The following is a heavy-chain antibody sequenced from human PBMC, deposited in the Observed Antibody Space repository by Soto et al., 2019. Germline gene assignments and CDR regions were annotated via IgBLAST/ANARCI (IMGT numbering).Heavy chain of an antibody. D-gene: IGHD2-2*01. CDR3: ARILVPAAMGWYYGMDV. J-gene: IGHJ6*02. CDR1: GGSISSGDYY. Sequence: QVQLQESGPGLVKPSQTLSLTCTVSGGSISSGDYYWSWIRQPPGKGLEWIGYIYYSGSTYYNPSLKSRVTISVDTAKNPFSLKLSSVTAADTAVYYCARILVPAAMGWYYGMDVWGQGTTVTVSS. V-gene: IGHV4-30-4*01. CDR2: IYYSGST.